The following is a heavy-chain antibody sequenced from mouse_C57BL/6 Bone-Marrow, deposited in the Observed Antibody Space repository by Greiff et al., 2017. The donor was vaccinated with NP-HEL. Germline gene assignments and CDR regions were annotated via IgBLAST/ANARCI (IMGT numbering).Heavy chain of an antibody. CDR2: ISNGGGST. J-gene: IGHJ1*03. Sequence: EVQLVESGGGLVQPGGSLKLSCAASGFTFSDYYMYWVRQTPEKRLEWVAYISNGGGSTYYPDTVKGRFTISRDNAKNTLYLQRSRLKSEDTAMYYCARHLYYKDNWYFDVWGTGTTVTVSS. CDR3: ARHLYYKDNWYFDV. D-gene: IGHD2-1*01. CDR1: GFTFSDYY. V-gene: IGHV5-12*01.